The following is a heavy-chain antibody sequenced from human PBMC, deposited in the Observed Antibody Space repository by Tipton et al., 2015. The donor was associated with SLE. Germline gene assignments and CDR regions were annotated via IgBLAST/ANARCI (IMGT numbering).Heavy chain of an antibody. J-gene: IGHJ4*02. CDR2: IYYSGST. D-gene: IGHD6-13*01. Sequence: TLSLTCNVSGVSVSTYYWSWIRQPPGKGLEWIGYIYYSGSTNYNPSLKSRVTISLDTSKNQFSLKLSSVTAADTAVYYCARFIAAAGILYWGQGTLVTVSS. CDR1: GVSVSTYY. V-gene: IGHV4-59*02. CDR3: ARFIAAAGILY.